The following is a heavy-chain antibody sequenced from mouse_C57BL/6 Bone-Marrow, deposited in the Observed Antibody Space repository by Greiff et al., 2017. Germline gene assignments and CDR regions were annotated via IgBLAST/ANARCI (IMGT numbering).Heavy chain of an antibody. J-gene: IGHJ2*01. CDR1: GYTFTSYW. Sequence: QVQLQQPGAELVKPGASVKMSCKASGYTFTSYWITWVKQRPGQGLEWIGDIYPTSGRTNYNEKFKSKAILTVDTSSNTAYMQLSSLTSEDSAVFYGARSGARGRSFGYWGQGTTLRVSS. CDR2: IYPTSGRT. D-gene: IGHD3-1*01. V-gene: IGHV1-55*01. CDR3: ARSGARGRSFGY.